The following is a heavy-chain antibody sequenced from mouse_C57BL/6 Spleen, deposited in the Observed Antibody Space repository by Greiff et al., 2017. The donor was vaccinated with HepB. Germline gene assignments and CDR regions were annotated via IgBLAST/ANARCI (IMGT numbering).Heavy chain of an antibody. Sequence: VKLMESGAELVKPGASVKISCKASGYAFSSYWMNWVKQRPGKGLEWIGQIYPGDGDTNYNGKFKGKATLTADKSSSTAYMQLSSLTSEDSAVYFCASNWDEAYWGQGTLVTVSA. CDR1: GYAFSSYW. CDR2: IYPGDGDT. J-gene: IGHJ3*01. V-gene: IGHV1-80*01. CDR3: ASNWDEAY. D-gene: IGHD4-1*01.